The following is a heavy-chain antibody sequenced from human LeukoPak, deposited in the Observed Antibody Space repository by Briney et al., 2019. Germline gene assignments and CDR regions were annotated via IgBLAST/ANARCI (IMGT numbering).Heavy chain of an antibody. J-gene: IGHJ5*02. CDR1: GFTFSSYG. CDR2: IRYDGSNK. CDR3: AKGGRYSSGLGNWFDP. Sequence: GGSLRLSCAASGFTFSSYGMHWVRQAPGKGLEWVAFIRYDGSNKYYADSVKGRFTISRDNSKNTLYLQMNSLRAEDTAVYYCAKGGRYSSGLGNWFDPWGQGTLVTVSS. V-gene: IGHV3-30*02. D-gene: IGHD6-19*01.